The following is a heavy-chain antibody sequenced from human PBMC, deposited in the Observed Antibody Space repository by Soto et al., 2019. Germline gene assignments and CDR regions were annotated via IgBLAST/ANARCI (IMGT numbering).Heavy chain of an antibody. CDR1: GYSFTSYW. V-gene: IGHV5-51*01. J-gene: IGHJ6*02. Sequence: GESLKISCKGSGYSFTSYWIGWVRQMPGKGLEWMGIIYPGDSDTRYSPSFQGQVTISADKSISTAYLQWSSLKASDTAMYYCARYANYYGSGSYYPRPYYYYGMDVWGQGTTVTVSS. CDR3: ARYANYYGSGSYYPRPYYYYGMDV. CDR2: IYPGDSDT. D-gene: IGHD3-10*01.